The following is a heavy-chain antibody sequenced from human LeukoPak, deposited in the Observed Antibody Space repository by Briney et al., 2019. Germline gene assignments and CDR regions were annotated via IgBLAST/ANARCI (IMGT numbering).Heavy chain of an antibody. V-gene: IGHV1-46*01. CDR3: AGDDYGGNSAFDY. CDR1: GYTFTSYY. CDR2: INPSSGST. Sequence: GASVKVSCKASGYTFTSYYMHWVRQAPGQGLEWMGIINPSSGSTSYAQKFQGRVTMARDTSTSTVYMELSSLRSEDTAVHYCAGDDYGGNSAFDYWGQGTLVTVSS. D-gene: IGHD4-23*01. J-gene: IGHJ4*02.